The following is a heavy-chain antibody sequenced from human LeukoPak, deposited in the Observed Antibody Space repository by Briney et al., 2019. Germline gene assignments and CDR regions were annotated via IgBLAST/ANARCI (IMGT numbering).Heavy chain of an antibody. CDR3: ARGLTGEFDY. V-gene: IGHV1-2*02. J-gene: IGHJ4*02. CDR1: GYTFTGYY. D-gene: IGHD7-27*01. Sequence: ASVKVSCKAPGYTFTGYYMHWVRQAPGQGLEWMGWINPNSGGTNYAQKFQGRVTMTRDTSKNQFSLKLSSVTAADTAVYYCARGLTGEFDYWGQGTLVTVSS. CDR2: INPNSGGT.